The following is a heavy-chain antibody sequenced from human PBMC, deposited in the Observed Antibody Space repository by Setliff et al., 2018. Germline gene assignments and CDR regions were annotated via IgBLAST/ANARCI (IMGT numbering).Heavy chain of an antibody. V-gene: IGHV3-23*01. D-gene: IGHD3-10*01. CDR1: GLTFSNYA. CDR3: AKYGSNWFGDIRWFDT. J-gene: IGHJ5*02. Sequence: PGGSLRLSCAASGLTFSNYAMSWVRQAPGKGLEWISATSSSGRGTYYADSVKGRFTISRDNSKNVLYLRMNSLKAEDTAIYYCAKYGSNWFGDIRWFDTWGQRTLVTVSS. CDR2: TSSSGRGT.